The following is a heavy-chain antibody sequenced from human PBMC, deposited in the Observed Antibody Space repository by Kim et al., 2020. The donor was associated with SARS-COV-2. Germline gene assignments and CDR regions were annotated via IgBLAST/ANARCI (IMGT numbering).Heavy chain of an antibody. CDR3: ARGREDTEGRAFDI. CDR1: EFTFSSYW. D-gene: IGHD2-15*01. CDR2: IYSDGSAT. Sequence: GGSLRLSCAASEFTFSSYWMHWVRQTPGKGLVWVSRIYSDGSATNYADSAKGRFTISRDNANNTLFLQMNSLGADDTAVYYCARGREDTEGRAFDIWGQGTMVTVSS. J-gene: IGHJ3*02. V-gene: IGHV3-74*01.